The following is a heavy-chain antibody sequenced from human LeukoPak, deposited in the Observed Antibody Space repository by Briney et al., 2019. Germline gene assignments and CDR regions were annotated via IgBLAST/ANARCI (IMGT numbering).Heavy chain of an antibody. CDR1: GGSVSSGSYY. Sequence: SETLSLTCTVSGGSVSSGSYYWSWIRQPPGKGLEWIGYIYYSGSTNYNPSLKSRVTISVDTSKNQFSLKLSSVTAADTAVYYCARGRGRTDYWGQGTLVTVSS. D-gene: IGHD1-14*01. J-gene: IGHJ4*02. CDR3: ARGRGRTDY. CDR2: IYYSGST. V-gene: IGHV4-61*01.